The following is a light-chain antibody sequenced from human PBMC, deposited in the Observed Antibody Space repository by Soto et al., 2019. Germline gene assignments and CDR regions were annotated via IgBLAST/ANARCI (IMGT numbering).Light chain of an antibody. Sequence: EIVLTQSPATLSLSPGERATLSCRANQSVSNYLTWYQQRPGQAPRLLISDASNRATGIPARFSGSGSGTDFTLTISRLEPEDFAVYYCHQHSDWPLTFGGGTKVEIK. CDR2: DAS. V-gene: IGKV3-11*01. CDR1: QSVSNY. J-gene: IGKJ4*01. CDR3: HQHSDWPLT.